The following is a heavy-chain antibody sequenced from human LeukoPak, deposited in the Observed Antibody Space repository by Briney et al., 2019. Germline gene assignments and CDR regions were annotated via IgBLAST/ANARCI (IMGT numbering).Heavy chain of an antibody. CDR1: GFTVSGNY. V-gene: IGHV3-66*02. Sequence: GGSLRLSCAASGFTVSGNYMSWVRQAPGKGLEWVSVIYSSDNTYYIDSVKGRFTISRDNSKNKLYLQMNSLRAEDTAVYYCAGRRVLDASFDYWGQGTLVTVSS. J-gene: IGHJ4*02. D-gene: IGHD3-16*01. CDR3: AGRRVLDASFDY. CDR2: IYSSDNT.